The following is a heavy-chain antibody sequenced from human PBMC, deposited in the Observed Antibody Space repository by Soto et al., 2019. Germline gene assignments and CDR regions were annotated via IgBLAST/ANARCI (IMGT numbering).Heavy chain of an antibody. CDR1: GGSISSYY. Sequence: NPSETLSLTCTVSGGSISSYYWSWIRQPPGKGLEWIGHIYYSGSTNYNPSLQSRVTISVDTSKNQFSLKLTSVTAADTAVYYCARDRVVVGSTNYYYGVDVWGQGTTVT. CDR3: ARDRVVVGSTNYYYGVDV. V-gene: IGHV4-59*01. CDR2: IYYSGST. D-gene: IGHD2-15*01. J-gene: IGHJ6*02.